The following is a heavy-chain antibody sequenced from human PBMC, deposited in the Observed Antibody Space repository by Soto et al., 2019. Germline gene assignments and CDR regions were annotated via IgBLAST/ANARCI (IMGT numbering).Heavy chain of an antibody. CDR3: ATDRGSYGNLHWYLDL. V-gene: IGHV3-30*03. CDR1: GFTFSRSG. D-gene: IGHD3-10*01. J-gene: IGHJ2*01. Sequence: QGQLVESGGGVVQPRRSLRLSCAVSGFTFSRSGMHWVRQGPGKGLEWVAVISNDGSEQYYAESVKGRFTISRDNSKNTLYLQMNSLSAEDTAVYYCATDRGSYGNLHWYLDLWGRGTLVSVSS. CDR2: ISNDGSEQ.